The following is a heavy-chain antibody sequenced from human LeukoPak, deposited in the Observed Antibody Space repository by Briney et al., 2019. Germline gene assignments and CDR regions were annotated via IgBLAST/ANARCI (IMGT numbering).Heavy chain of an antibody. V-gene: IGHV4-59*01. CDR1: GGSISSYY. J-gene: IGHJ4*02. D-gene: IGHD6-6*01. CDR3: ARGYSSSHYYFDY. CDR2: IYYSGST. Sequence: PSETLSLTCTVSGGSISSYYWSWIRQPPGKGLEWIGYIYYSGSTNYNPSLKSRVTISVDTSKNQFSLKLSPVTAADTAVYYCARGYSSSHYYFDYWGQGTLVTVSS.